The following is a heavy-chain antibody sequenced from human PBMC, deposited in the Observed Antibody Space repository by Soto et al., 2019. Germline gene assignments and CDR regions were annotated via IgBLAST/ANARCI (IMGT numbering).Heavy chain of an antibody. CDR3: ARVRRGFGYIDY. Sequence: SETLSLTCTVSGDSVDQSYWSWILQSPGKRMEWIGYIIHRGTTKYSPSLNSRVTMSLDTSKNQVSLRLTSVTAADTSIYFCARVRRGFGYIDYWGLGTLVTGSS. CDR2: IIHRGTT. CDR1: GDSVDQSY. J-gene: IGHJ4*02. D-gene: IGHD3-3*01. V-gene: IGHV4-59*02.